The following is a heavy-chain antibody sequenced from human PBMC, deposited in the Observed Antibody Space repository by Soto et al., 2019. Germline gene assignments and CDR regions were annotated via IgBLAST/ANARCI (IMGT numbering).Heavy chain of an antibody. J-gene: IGHJ4*02. Sequence: GASVKVSCAASGFTFSRYAMSWVRQAPGKGLEWVSAISGSGGSTYYADSVKGRFTISRDNSKNTLYLQMNSLRAEDTAVYYCAKTTVTLDYWGQGTLVTVSS. CDR1: GFTFSRYA. CDR2: ISGSGGST. D-gene: IGHD4-17*01. CDR3: AKTTVTLDY. V-gene: IGHV3-23*01.